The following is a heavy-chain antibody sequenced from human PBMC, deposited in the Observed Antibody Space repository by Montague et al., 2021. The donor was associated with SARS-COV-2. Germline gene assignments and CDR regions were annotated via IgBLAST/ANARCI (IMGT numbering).Heavy chain of an antibody. V-gene: IGHV4-38-2*02. Sequence: SETLSLTCTVSGYSISSGYYWGWIRQPPGKGLEWIGSIYHSGSTYYNPSLKSRVTISVDTSKNPFSLRLRSVTAADTAVYYCARSQDCSTTSCHFDYWGQGTLVTVSS. J-gene: IGHJ4*02. CDR1: GYSISSGYY. CDR2: IYHSGST. D-gene: IGHD2-2*01. CDR3: ARSQDCSTTSCHFDY.